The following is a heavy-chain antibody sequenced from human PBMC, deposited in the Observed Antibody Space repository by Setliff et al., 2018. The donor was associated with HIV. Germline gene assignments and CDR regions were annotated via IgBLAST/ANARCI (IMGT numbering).Heavy chain of an antibody. CDR2: INHSGKT. Sequence: SETLSLTCAVYGGSFSDYYWSWIRQPPGKGLEWIGEINHSGKTNYNPSLKSRVTISVDTSKNQFSLKLISVSAADTAVYYCAKLLPAADMAREIDSWGQGTLVTVSS. CDR3: AKLLPAADMAREIDS. V-gene: IGHV4-34*01. CDR1: GGSFSDYY. J-gene: IGHJ4*02. D-gene: IGHD2-2*01.